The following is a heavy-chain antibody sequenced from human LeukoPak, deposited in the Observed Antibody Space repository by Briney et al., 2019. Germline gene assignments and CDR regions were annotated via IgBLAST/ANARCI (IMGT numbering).Heavy chain of an antibody. J-gene: IGHJ5*02. CDR2: IYTTGST. CDR3: ATEGQRGFDP. V-gene: IGHV4-61*02. D-gene: IGHD1-1*01. Sequence: SETLSLTCTVSGGSISSGSYFWSWIRQPAGKGLEWIGRIYTTGSTNYNPSLKSRVTISFDTSKNQFSLNLSSVTAADTAVYYCATEGQRGFDPWGQGTLVTVSS. CDR1: GGSISSGSYF.